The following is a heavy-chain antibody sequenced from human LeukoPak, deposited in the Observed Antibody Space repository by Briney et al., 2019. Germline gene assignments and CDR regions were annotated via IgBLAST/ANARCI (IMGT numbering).Heavy chain of an antibody. CDR1: GGSFSGYY. V-gene: IGHV4-34*01. J-gene: IGHJ4*02. Sequence: SETLSLTCAVYGGSFSGYYWSWIRQPPGKGLEWIGEINHRGSTNYNPSLKSRVTISVDTSKNQFSLKLSSVTAADTAMYYCARIREYDYVWGTYRPFDYWGQGTPVTVSS. CDR3: ARIREYDYVWGTYRPFDY. CDR2: INHRGST. D-gene: IGHD3-16*02.